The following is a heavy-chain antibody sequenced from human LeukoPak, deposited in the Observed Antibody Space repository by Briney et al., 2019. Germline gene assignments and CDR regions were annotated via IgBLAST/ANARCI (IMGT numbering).Heavy chain of an antibody. CDR3: ARDRCSNGVSCYYYYMDV. CDR2: INPNSGDT. V-gene: IGHV1-2*02. CDR1: GYSFTGYY. D-gene: IGHD2-8*01. Sequence: GASVKVSCKASGYSFTGYYMHWVRQAPGQGLEWMGWINPNSGDTNYAQKFQGRVTMTRDTSISTAYMELNRLRSDDTAVYYCARDRCSNGVSCYYYYMDVWGKGTTVTISS. J-gene: IGHJ6*03.